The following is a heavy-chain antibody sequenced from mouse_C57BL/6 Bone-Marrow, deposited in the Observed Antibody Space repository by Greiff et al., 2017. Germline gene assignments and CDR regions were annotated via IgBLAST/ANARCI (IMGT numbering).Heavy chain of an antibody. CDR1: GFTFSSYA. J-gene: IGHJ1*03. V-gene: IGHV5-4*01. Sequence: EVMLVESGGGLVKPGGSLKLSCAASGFTFSSYAMSWVRQTPEKRLEWVATISDGGSYTYYPDNVKGRFTISRDNAKNNLYLQMSHLKSEDTAMYYCARDYSNYRWYFDVWGTGTTVTVSS. CDR3: ARDYSNYRWYFDV. CDR2: ISDGGSYT. D-gene: IGHD2-5*01.